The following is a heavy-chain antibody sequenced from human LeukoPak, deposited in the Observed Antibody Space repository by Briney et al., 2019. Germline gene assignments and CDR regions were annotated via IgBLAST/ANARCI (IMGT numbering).Heavy chain of an antibody. CDR3: ARQGQYQLLPFDN. D-gene: IGHD2-2*01. J-gene: IGHJ4*02. V-gene: IGHV4-39*01. Sequence: PSETLSLTCTVSGGSISSSTYYWGWIRQPPGKGLEWIGSMDYSGSTYYNPSLRSRVTISVDTSKNQFSLKLSSVTAADTAVYYCARQGQYQLLPFDNWGQGTLVAVSS. CDR1: GGSISSSTYY. CDR2: MDYSGST.